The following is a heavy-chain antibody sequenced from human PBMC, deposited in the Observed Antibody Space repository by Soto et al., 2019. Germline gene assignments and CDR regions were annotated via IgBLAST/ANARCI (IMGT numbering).Heavy chain of an antibody. J-gene: IGHJ4*02. CDR3: ARRYGDYFDY. D-gene: IGHD4-17*01. CDR1: GGSISSYY. V-gene: IGHV4-59*08. CDR2: IYYSGST. Sequence: QVQLHESGPGLVKPSETLSLTCTVSGGSISSYYWSWIRQPPGKGLEWIGYIYYSGSTNYNPSLKSRVTISVDTSKNQFSLKLSSVTAADTAVYYCARRYGDYFDYWGQGTLVTVSS.